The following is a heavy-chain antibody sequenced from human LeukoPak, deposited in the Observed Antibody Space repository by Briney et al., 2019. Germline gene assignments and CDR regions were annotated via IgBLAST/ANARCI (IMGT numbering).Heavy chain of an antibody. CDR1: GFTFNNYD. CDR3: ARAGYYGDDAFDL. V-gene: IGHV3-13*01. J-gene: IGHJ3*01. Sequence: GGSLRLSCAASGFTFNNYDMHWVRQAIGKGLEWVSVIDTAGDTYYSGSVKGRFVFSRENAKNSLYLQMNNLTAADTAIYYCARAGYYGDDAFDLWGQGTRVTVSS. CDR2: IDTAGDT. D-gene: IGHD2/OR15-2a*01.